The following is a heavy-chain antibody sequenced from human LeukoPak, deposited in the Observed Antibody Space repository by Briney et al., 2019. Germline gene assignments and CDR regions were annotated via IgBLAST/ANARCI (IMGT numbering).Heavy chain of an antibody. CDR1: GFSVSSNF. D-gene: IGHD1/OR15-1a*01. V-gene: IGHV3-53*01. J-gene: IGHJ6*03. CDR2: IYSGGTT. CDR3: ARDGYGNNYMDV. Sequence: GGSLRLSCAASGFSVSSNFMSWVRQAPGKGLEWVSVIYSGGTTYYADSVKGRFTISRDNSKNTLSLQMNSLRAEDTAVYYWARDGYGNNYMDVWGKGTTASLSS.